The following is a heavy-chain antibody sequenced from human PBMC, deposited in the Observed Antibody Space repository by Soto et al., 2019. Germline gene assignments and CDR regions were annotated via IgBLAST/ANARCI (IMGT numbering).Heavy chain of an antibody. Sequence: EVQLLESGGGLVQPGGSLRLSCAASGFVFSSYAMSWVRQAPGKGLEWVSAISGSGGRTYYADSVQGRFTISRDNSKNTLYLQMNSLRAEDTAVYYCARDPLDYYDSSGPPGQAFDIWGQGTMVTVSS. D-gene: IGHD3-22*01. CDR1: GFVFSSYA. CDR3: ARDPLDYYDSSGPPGQAFDI. V-gene: IGHV3-23*01. J-gene: IGHJ3*02. CDR2: ISGSGGRT.